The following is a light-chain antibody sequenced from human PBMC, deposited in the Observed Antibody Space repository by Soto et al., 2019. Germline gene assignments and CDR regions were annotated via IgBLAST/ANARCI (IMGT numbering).Light chain of an antibody. Sequence: EIVMTQSPATLSVSPGERATLSCRASQSVSSDLAWYHQRPGQAPRLLIYRASTRATGVPARFSGDGFGTEFTLTISSLQPEDFATYYCLQHNSYPLTFGGGTKVDIK. CDR1: QSVSSD. CDR2: RAS. J-gene: IGKJ4*01. CDR3: LQHNSYPLT. V-gene: IGKV3-15*01.